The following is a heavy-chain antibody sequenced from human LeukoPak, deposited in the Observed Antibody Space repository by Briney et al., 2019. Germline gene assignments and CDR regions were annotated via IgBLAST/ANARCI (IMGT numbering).Heavy chain of an antibody. D-gene: IGHD3-9*01. CDR2: ISSSSSYI. CDR3: ATNLYDILTGSPGY. Sequence: PSETLSLTCTVSGGSISSSSYYWGWVRQAPGKGLEWVSSISSSSSYIYYADSVKGRFTISRDNAKNSLYLQMNSLRAEDTAVYYCATNLYDILTGSPGYWGQGTLVTVSS. J-gene: IGHJ4*02. CDR1: GGSISSSSYY. V-gene: IGHV3-21*01.